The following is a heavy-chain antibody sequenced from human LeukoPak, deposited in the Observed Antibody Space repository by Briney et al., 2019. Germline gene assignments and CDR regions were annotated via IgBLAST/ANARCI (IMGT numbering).Heavy chain of an antibody. J-gene: IGHJ5*02. Sequence: QTGGSLRLSCAASGFTFSDYTMNWVRQAPGKGLGWISYIDISSSSTYYADSVKGRFTISRDNAKNSLYLQMSSLRAEDTALYYCARGPPLFDPWGQGTLVTVSS. CDR2: IDISSSST. CDR1: GFTFSDYT. V-gene: IGHV3-48*01. CDR3: ARGPPLFDP.